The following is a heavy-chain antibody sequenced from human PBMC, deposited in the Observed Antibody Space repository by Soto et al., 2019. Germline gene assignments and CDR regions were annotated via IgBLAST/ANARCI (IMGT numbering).Heavy chain of an antibody. D-gene: IGHD6-19*01. V-gene: IGHV4-59*08. CDR3: ARVGGSLAVVSDWRCWFDP. CDR1: GGSISSYY. CDR2: IYYSGST. J-gene: IGHJ5*02. Sequence: SETLSLTCTVSGGSISSYYWSWIRQPPGKGLEWIGYIYYSGSTYYNPSLKSRVTISVDTSKNQFSLKLSSVTAADTAVYYCARVGGSLAVVSDWRCWFDPWGQGTLVTVSS.